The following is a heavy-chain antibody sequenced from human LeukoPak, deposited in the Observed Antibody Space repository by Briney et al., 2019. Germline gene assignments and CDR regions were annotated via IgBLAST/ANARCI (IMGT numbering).Heavy chain of an antibody. CDR1: GGSISSGGYY. V-gene: IGHV4-31*03. J-gene: IGHJ5*02. CDR2: IYYSGST. Sequence: SETLSLTCTVSGGSISSGGYYWSWIRQHPGKGLEWIGYIYYSGSTYYNPSLKSRVTISVDTSKNQFSLKLSSVTAADTAVHYCAREVHIVVVAASRIENWFDPWGQGTLVTVSS. CDR3: AREVHIVVVAASRIENWFDP. D-gene: IGHD2-21*02.